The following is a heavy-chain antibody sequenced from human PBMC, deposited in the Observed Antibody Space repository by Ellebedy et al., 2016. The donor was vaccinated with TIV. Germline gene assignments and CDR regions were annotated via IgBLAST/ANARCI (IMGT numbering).Heavy chain of an antibody. CDR1: GFPFSTYS. V-gene: IGHV3-48*02. J-gene: IGHJ4*02. D-gene: IGHD6-19*01. CDR3: ARDAQLFSSGWFHLDY. Sequence: GESLKIPXAASGFPFSTYSMNWVRQAPGKGLEWVSYITSSSHIIYYADSVKGRFTISRDNAKNSLYLQMNTLRDEDTAVYYCARDAQLFSSGWFHLDYWGQGTLVTVSS. CDR2: ITSSSHII.